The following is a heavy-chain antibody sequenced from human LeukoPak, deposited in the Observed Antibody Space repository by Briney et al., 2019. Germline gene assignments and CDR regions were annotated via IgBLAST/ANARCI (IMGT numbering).Heavy chain of an antibody. Sequence: GGSLRLSCAASGFTFSSYAMHWVRQAPGKGLEWVAVISYDGSNKYYADSVKGRFTISRDNSKNTLYLQMNSLRAEDTAVYYCARGSRITMVVVVIGPFDYWGQGTLVTVSS. CDR1: GFTFSSYA. CDR3: ARGSRITMVVVVIGPFDY. CDR2: ISYDGSNK. J-gene: IGHJ4*02. V-gene: IGHV3-30-3*01. D-gene: IGHD3-22*01.